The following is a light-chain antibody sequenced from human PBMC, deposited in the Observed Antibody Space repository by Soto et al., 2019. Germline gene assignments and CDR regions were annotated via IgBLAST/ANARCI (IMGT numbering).Light chain of an antibody. CDR2: DAS. CDR3: QQRSDRLPIT. J-gene: IGKJ5*01. V-gene: IGKV3-11*01. Sequence: EVVLTQYPATQSLSPGERGTLSCRASQSVSSHLAWYQQKPGQARRLLIYDASKRPTGIPARFSGSGSGTDFTLTISSLEPEDFAVYYCQQRSDRLPITFGQGTRLEIK. CDR1: QSVSSH.